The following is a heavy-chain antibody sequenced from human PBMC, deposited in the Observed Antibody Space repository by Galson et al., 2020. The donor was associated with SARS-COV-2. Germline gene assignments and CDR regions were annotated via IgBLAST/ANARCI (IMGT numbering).Heavy chain of an antibody. D-gene: IGHD2-2*01. Sequence: ASVKVSCKASGYTFTTYYIHWVRQAPGQGLEWMGIISPSGGNTNYAQRFQGRVTMTRDTPTSTVYMELSSLRSEDTAVYYCARGYCSTTNCYAGAGLDVWGQGTTVTVSS. V-gene: IGHV1-46*01. CDR1: GYTFTTYY. J-gene: IGHJ6*02. CDR3: ARGYCSTTNCYAGAGLDV. CDR2: ISPSGGNT.